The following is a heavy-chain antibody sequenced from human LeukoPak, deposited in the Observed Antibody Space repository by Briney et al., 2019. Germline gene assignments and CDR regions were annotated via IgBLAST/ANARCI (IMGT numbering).Heavy chain of an antibody. CDR3: AKLPNQIAAADLFDY. D-gene: IGHD6-13*01. V-gene: IGHV3-30*02. CDR2: IRYDGSNK. J-gene: IGHJ4*02. Sequence: GGSLRLSCAASGFTFSSYGMHWVRQAPCKGLEWVAFIRYDGSNKYYADSVKGRFTISRDNSKNTLYLQMNSLRAEDTAVYYCAKLPNQIAAADLFDYWGQGTLVTVSS. CDR1: GFTFSSYG.